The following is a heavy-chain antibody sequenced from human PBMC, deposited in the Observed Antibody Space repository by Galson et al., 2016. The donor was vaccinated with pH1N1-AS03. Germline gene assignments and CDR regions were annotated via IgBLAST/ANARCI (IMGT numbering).Heavy chain of an antibody. CDR3: AKDSWGNNWSCFDY. Sequence: SLRLSCAASGFTFSSYTMSWVRQAPGKGLEWVSGISGRDGSTYYADSVKGRFTISRGNSKNTLYLQMNSLRAEDTAVYYCAKDSWGNNWSCFDYWGQGTLVTVSS. D-gene: IGHD1-1*01. J-gene: IGHJ4*02. V-gene: IGHV3-23*01. CDR1: GFTFSSYT. CDR2: ISGRDGST.